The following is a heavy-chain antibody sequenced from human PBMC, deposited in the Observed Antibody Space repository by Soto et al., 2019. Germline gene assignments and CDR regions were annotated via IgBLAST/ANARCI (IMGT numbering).Heavy chain of an antibody. Sequence: PGGSLRLSCAASGFTFSSYVMHWVRQAPGKGLEWVAHISYDGNNKYYADSVKGRFTISRDNSKNTLYLQMNSLRAEDTAVYYCARDRVEGGYPEYFQHWGQGTLVTVSS. D-gene: IGHD3-22*01. V-gene: IGHV3-30*14. CDR1: GFTFSSYV. CDR2: ISYDGNNK. CDR3: ARDRVEGGYPEYFQH. J-gene: IGHJ1*01.